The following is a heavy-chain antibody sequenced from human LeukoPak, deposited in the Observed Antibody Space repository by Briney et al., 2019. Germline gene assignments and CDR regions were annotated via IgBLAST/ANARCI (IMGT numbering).Heavy chain of an antibody. D-gene: IGHD3-3*01. CDR1: GFTFSSYV. Sequence: GGSLRLSCAASGFTFSSYVMIWVRQAPGKGLEWVSGISGSGDSTYYADSVKGRFTISRDNSKNTLYLQMSSLRAEDTAVYYCAKAVSGYPNWFDPWGQGTLVTVSS. CDR3: AKAVSGYPNWFDP. CDR2: ISGSGDST. J-gene: IGHJ5*02. V-gene: IGHV3-23*01.